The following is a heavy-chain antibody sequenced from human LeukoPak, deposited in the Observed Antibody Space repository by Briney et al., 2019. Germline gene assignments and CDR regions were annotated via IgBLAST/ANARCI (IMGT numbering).Heavy chain of an antibody. CDR2: INSDGSST. V-gene: IGHV3-74*01. CDR3: AKENYDSSGYYSLLSYYYYGMDV. Sequence: GGSLRLSCAASGFTFSSYWMHWVRQAPGKGLVWVSRINSDGSSTSYADSVKGRFTISRDNAKNTLYLQMNSLRAEDTAVYYCAKENYDSSGYYSLLSYYYYGMDVWGQGTTVTVSS. J-gene: IGHJ6*02. CDR1: GFTFSSYW. D-gene: IGHD3-22*01.